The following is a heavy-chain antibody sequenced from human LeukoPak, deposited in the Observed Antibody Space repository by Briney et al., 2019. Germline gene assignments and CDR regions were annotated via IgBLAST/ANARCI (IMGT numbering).Heavy chain of an antibody. CDR2: IYFSGSA. V-gene: IGHV4-39*01. CDR3: ASRRGLY. Sequence: SETLSLTCTVSGDSISSSNYYWAWIRQPPGKGLEWIGSIYFSGSAYYNPSLKSRVTISADTSKNQFSLKLSSVTAADTAVYYCASRRGLYWGQGTLVTVSS. CDR1: GDSISSSNYY. J-gene: IGHJ4*02. D-gene: IGHD6-25*01.